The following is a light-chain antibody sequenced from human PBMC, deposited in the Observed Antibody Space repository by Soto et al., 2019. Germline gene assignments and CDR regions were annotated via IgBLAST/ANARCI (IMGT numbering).Light chain of an antibody. CDR2: AAS. CDR3: QRLSSYPLT. Sequence: IQLTQSPSSLSASVGDRLTITCRASQGISTHLAWYQQKPGKAPKLLIYAASTLQSGVPSRFSGSGSGTDFTLTISSLQPEDSATYWCQRLSSYPLTFGGGTKVEIK. V-gene: IGKV1-9*01. CDR1: QGISTH. J-gene: IGKJ4*01.